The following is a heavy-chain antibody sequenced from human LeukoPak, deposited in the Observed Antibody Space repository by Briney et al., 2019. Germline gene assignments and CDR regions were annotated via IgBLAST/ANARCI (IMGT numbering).Heavy chain of an antibody. Sequence: GGSLRLSCAASGFTFSSYAMSWVRQAPGKGLEWVANIKQDGSEKYYVDSVKGRFTISRDNAKNSLYLQMNSLRAEDTAVYYCARAPDRTGRITMIGWYFDLWGRGTLVTVSS. CDR1: GFTFSSYA. V-gene: IGHV3-7*01. D-gene: IGHD3-22*01. J-gene: IGHJ2*01. CDR3: ARAPDRTGRITMIGWYFDL. CDR2: IKQDGSEK.